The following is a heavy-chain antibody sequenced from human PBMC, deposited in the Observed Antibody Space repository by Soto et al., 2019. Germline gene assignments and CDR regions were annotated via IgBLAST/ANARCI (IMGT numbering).Heavy chain of an antibody. CDR1: GFTFSSYA. D-gene: IGHD3-10*01. V-gene: IGHV3-23*01. CDR3: AKRSVRGVIINDGWTTHYYMDV. CDR2: ISGSGGST. J-gene: IGHJ6*03. Sequence: GGSLRLSCAASGFTFSSYAMSWVRQAPGKGLEWVSAISGSGGSTYYADSVKGRFTISRDNSKNTLYLQMNSLRAEDTAVYYCAKRSVRGVIINDGWTTHYYMDVWGKGTTVTVSS.